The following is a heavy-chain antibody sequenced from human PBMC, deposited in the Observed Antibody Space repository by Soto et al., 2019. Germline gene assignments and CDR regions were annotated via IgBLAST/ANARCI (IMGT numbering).Heavy chain of an antibody. CDR3: AREVAVAGISRFDY. Sequence: PSVTLPLTCTVSGGSIGRYYWSWIRQTPGKGLEWIGYLYNTGSTIYNPSLESRVTISVDTSKNQFSLKLNSVTAADTAVYYCAREVAVAGISRFDYWGQGTLVTVSS. J-gene: IGHJ4*02. CDR2: LYNTGST. CDR1: GGSIGRYY. D-gene: IGHD6-19*01. V-gene: IGHV4-59*01.